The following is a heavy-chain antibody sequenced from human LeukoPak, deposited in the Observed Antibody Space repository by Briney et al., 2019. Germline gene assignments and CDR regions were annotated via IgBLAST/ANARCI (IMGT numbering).Heavy chain of an antibody. CDR1: GFTFSRCW. V-gene: IGHV3-7*01. D-gene: IGHD1-26*01. CDR2: ISEGENEK. CDR3: ARDFTGWELPNRFDP. Sequence: GGSLRLSCAASGFTFSRCWMTWVRQAPGKGLEWVASISEGENEKYYVDSVKGRFTISRDNGKNSLYLQINNLRAEDTAVYFCARDFTGWELPNRFDPWGQGTLVTVSS. J-gene: IGHJ5*02.